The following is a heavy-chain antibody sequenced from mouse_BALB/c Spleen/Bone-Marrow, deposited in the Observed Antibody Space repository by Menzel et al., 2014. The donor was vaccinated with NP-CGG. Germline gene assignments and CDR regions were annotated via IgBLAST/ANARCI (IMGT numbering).Heavy chain of an antibody. CDR2: TSSGGST. CDR1: GFTFSSYT. V-gene: IGHV5-6-5*01. CDR3: ARARFYHGKLVDY. D-gene: IGHD1-1*01. J-gene: IGHJ4*01. Sequence: EVMLVESGGGLVKPGGSLKLSCAASGFTFSSYTMSWVRQTPEKRLEWVASTSSGGSTYYPDSVKGRFTIARDNARNILYLQMSSLRSEDTAMYYCARARFYHGKLVDYWGQGTSVTVSS.